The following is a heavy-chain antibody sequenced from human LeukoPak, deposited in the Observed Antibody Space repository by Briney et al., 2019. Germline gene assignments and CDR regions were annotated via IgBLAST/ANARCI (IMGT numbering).Heavy chain of an antibody. D-gene: IGHD3-16*01. V-gene: IGHV1-2*02. CDR1: GYTFTGYY. Sequence: GASVKVSCKASGYTFTGYYMHWVRQAPGQGLEWMGWINPNSGGTNYAQKFQGRVTMTRDTSISTAYMELSRLRSDDTAVYYCARDSQRWLTYGMDVWGQGTTVTVSS. CDR2: INPNSGGT. CDR3: ARDSQRWLTYGMDV. J-gene: IGHJ6*02.